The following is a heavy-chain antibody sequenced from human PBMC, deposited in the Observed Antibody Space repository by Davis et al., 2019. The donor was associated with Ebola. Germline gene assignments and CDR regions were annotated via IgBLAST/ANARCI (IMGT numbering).Heavy chain of an antibody. CDR1: GFPFSEYA. Sequence: PGGSLRPSCATSGFPFSEYAMTWVRQAPGKGLEWISDLSITGLTNYADAVKGRFTISRDTSKNTLYLQINSLRAEDTAIYYCAKDIQGGSSYLDYWGQGTLVTVSS. D-gene: IGHD3-16*01. CDR2: LSITGLT. CDR3: AKDIQGGSSYLDY. V-gene: IGHV3-23*01. J-gene: IGHJ4*02.